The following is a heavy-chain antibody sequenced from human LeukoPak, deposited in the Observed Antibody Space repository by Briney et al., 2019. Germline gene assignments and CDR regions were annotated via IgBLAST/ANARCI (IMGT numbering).Heavy chain of an antibody. Sequence: GGSLRLSCAASGFTFSSYSMNWVRQAPGKGLEWVSSISSSSSYIYYADSVKGRFTISRDNAKNSLYLQMNSLRAEDTAVYYCARHPTGPYYDFWSGYCFDYWGQGTLVTVSS. CDR2: ISSSSSYI. CDR1: GFTFSSYS. CDR3: ARHPTGPYYDFWSGYCFDY. D-gene: IGHD3-3*01. V-gene: IGHV3-21*01. J-gene: IGHJ4*02.